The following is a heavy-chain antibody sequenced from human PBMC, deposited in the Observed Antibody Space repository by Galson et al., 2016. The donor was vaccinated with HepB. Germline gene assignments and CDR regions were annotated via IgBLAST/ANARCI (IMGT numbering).Heavy chain of an antibody. CDR1: GDSVSNNNAG. J-gene: IGHJ4*02. CDR2: TFYRSNWQN. CDR3: ARSYLLGRGFGW. Sequence: CAISGDSVSNNNAGWYWIRQSPSRGLECLGRTFYRSNWQNDYAESVRSRITIDADTSRNQFSLHLHSVTSEDTGVYYCARSYLLGRGFGWWGQGTLVTVSS. V-gene: IGHV6-1*01. D-gene: IGHD7-27*01.